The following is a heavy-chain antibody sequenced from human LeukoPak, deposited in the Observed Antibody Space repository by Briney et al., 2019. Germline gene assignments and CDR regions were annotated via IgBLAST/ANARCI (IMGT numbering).Heavy chain of an antibody. Sequence: KPSETLSLTCAVSGYSISSGYYWGWIRQPPGKGREWIGNIYHSGSTYYNPSLKSRVTISVDTSKNQFSLKLSSVTAADTAVYYCARESPYDFWSGYYETDAFDIWGQGTMVTVSS. CDR2: IYHSGST. CDR1: GYSISSGYY. V-gene: IGHV4-38-2*02. CDR3: ARESPYDFWSGYYETDAFDI. J-gene: IGHJ3*02. D-gene: IGHD3-3*01.